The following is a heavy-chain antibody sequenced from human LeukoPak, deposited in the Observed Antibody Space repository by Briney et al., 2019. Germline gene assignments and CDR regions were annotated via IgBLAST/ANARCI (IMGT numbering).Heavy chain of an antibody. CDR1: GDSITSYH. J-gene: IGHJ4*02. Sequence: SETLSLTCAVSGDSITSYHWNWIQQPPGKGPKCIGFIHYTGTTNYSPSLSSRVTISVDTSKNQFSLKLSSVTAADTAVYYCARDTGRDGGFDYWGQGTLVTVSS. CDR3: ARDTGRDGGFDY. V-gene: IGHV4-59*01. CDR2: IHYTGTT. D-gene: IGHD1-1*01.